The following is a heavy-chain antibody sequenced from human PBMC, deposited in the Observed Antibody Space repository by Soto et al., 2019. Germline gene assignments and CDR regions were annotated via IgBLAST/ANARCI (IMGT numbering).Heavy chain of an antibody. V-gene: IGHV4-30-4*01. D-gene: IGHD4-17*01. CDR1: GGSISTGDYY. CDR2: IYYSGST. J-gene: IGHJ5*02. CDR3: ARAKGLLTVTTAWFDP. Sequence: QVQLQESGPGLVKPSQTLSLTCTVSGGSISTGDYYWSWIRQPPGKGLEWIGYIYYSGSTYSKPSLKSRYTIAGDTSKNQCSLKLSSVTAADTAVYYCARAKGLLTVTTAWFDPWGQGTLVTVSS.